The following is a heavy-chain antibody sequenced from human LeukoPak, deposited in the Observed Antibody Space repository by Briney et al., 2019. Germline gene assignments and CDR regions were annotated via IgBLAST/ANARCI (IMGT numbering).Heavy chain of an antibody. D-gene: IGHD2-2*01. CDR1: GYTFTGYY. CDR2: INPNSGGT. V-gene: IGHV1-2*02. J-gene: IGHJ4*02. CDR3: ATLPGVVPAAIDFDY. Sequence: GASVKVSCKASGYTFTGYYMHWVRQAPGQGLEWMGWINPNSGGTNYAQKFLGRVTMTRDTSISTAYMELSRLRSDDTAVYYCATLPGVVPAAIDFDYWGQGTLVTVSS.